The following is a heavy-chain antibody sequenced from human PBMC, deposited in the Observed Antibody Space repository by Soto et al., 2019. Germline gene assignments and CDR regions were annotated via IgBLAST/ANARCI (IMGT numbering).Heavy chain of an antibody. CDR3: ARGGYSYVDY. V-gene: IGHV3-30-3*01. CDR2: ISYDGSNK. D-gene: IGHD5-18*01. Sequence: QVQLVESGGGVVQPGRSLSLSCAASGFTFSSYAMHWVRQAPGKGLEWVAVISYDGSNKYYADSVKGRFTISRDNSKNTLYLQMNSLRAEDTAVYYCARGGYSYVDYWGQGTLVTVSS. CDR1: GFTFSSYA. J-gene: IGHJ4*02.